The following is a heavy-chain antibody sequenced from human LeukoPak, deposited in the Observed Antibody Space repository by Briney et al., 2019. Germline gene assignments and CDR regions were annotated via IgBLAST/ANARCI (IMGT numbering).Heavy chain of an antibody. V-gene: IGHV3-64D*06. D-gene: IGHD3-10*01. CDR1: GFTFSRYA. Sequence: GGSLRLSCSASGFTFSRYAMHWVRQAPGKGLEYVSAISSNGGSTYYADSVKGRFTISRDNSKNTLYLQMSSLRTEDTAVYYCVKDGSGSYYTFYFDYWGQGTLVTVSS. J-gene: IGHJ4*02. CDR3: VKDGSGSYYTFYFDY. CDR2: ISSNGGST.